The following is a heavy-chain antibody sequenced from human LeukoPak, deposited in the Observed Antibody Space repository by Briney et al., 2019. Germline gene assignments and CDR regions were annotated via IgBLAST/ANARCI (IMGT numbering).Heavy chain of an antibody. CDR1: GFTFSSYA. J-gene: IGHJ5*02. Sequence: GGSLRLSCAASGFTFSSYAMRWVRQAPGKGLEWVSAISGSGGSTYYADSVKGRFTISRDNSKNTLYLQMNSLRAEDTAVYYCAKDCLGYCSGGRNHWGQGTLVTVSS. CDR3: AKDCLGYCSGGRNH. D-gene: IGHD2-15*01. V-gene: IGHV3-23*01. CDR2: ISGSGGST.